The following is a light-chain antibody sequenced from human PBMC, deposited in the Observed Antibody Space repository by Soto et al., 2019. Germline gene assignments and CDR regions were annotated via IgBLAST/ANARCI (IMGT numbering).Light chain of an antibody. CDR3: HQRAGWPPT. CDR1: RSVNNF. J-gene: IGKJ4*01. V-gene: IGKV3-11*01. Sequence: EIVLTQSRVTLSLSPGERATLSCRASRSVNNFVAWYQEKPGQAPSLLIYDASNRASDIPDRFSGSGSGTDFTLTISSLEPEDFAVYYCHQRAGWPPTFGGGTRVEIK. CDR2: DAS.